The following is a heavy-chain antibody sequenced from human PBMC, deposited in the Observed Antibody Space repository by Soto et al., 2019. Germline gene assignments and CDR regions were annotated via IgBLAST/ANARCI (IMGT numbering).Heavy chain of an antibody. CDR1: GFTLTSYG. Sequence: GSLRLSCEVSGFTLTSYGMNWVRKAPDKGLEWVSTIGRGGDTFYADSVRGRFTISRDNSKNTLFLQMNSLRAEDTALSFCAKDGTTAGIHYYGMDIWGQGTTVTVSS. CDR2: IGRGGDT. D-gene: IGHD1-1*01. J-gene: IGHJ6*02. V-gene: IGHV3-23*01. CDR3: AKDGTTAGIHYYGMDI.